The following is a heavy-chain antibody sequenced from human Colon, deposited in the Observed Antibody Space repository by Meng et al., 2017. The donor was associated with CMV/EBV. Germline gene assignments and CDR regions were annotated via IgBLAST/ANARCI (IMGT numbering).Heavy chain of an antibody. CDR1: GYTYSNYW. CDR3: ASANSDFYYYGIDV. Sequence: GGSLRLSCQGSGYTYSNYWIGWVRQMPGKGLEWMAIIYPDDSETRYSRSFRGQVTISVDKSTTSAYLQWSNLKTSDTAIYYCASANSDFYYYGIDVWGQGTTVTVSS. V-gene: IGHV5-51*01. D-gene: IGHD4-23*01. J-gene: IGHJ6*02. CDR2: IYPDDSET.